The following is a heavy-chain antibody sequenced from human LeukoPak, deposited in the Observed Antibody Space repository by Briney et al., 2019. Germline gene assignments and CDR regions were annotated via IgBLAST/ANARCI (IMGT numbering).Heavy chain of an antibody. D-gene: IGHD3-3*01. CDR1: GFTFSSYA. J-gene: IGHJ1*01. CDR3: AKVVEDDFWSGYNEDYFQH. Sequence: PGGSLRLSCAASGFTFSSYAMSWVRQAPGKGLEWVSAISGSGDSTYYADSVKGRFTISRDNSKNTLYLQMNSLRAEDTAVYYCAKVVEDDFWSGYNEDYFQHWGQGTLVTVSS. CDR2: ISGSGDST. V-gene: IGHV3-23*01.